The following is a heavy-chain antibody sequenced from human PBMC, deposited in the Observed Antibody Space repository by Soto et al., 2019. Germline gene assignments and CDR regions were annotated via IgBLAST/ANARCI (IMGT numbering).Heavy chain of an antibody. Sequence: QVHLQQWGAGLLRPSETLSLTCAVYGESFIGYYWTWIRQPPGKGLEWIGEINHRGSTNYNPSLKSRVTMSKDTSKHQFSLKLGSVTAADTSVYYCARTDIVTTNWFDPWGQGTLVTVSA. CDR3: ARTDIVTTNWFDP. V-gene: IGHV4-34*02. D-gene: IGHD5-12*01. CDR2: INHRGST. CDR1: GESFIGYY. J-gene: IGHJ5*02.